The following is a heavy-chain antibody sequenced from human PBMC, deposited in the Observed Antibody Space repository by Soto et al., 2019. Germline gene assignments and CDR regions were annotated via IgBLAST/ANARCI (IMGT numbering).Heavy chain of an antibody. CDR1: GFTFSNAW. J-gene: IGHJ6*02. Sequence: GGSLRLSCAASGFTFSNAWMNWVRQAPAKGLEWVGRIKSKTDGGTTDYAAPVKGRFTISRDDSKNTLYLQMNSLKTEDTAVYYCTTDYVIYYYYGMDVWGQGTTVTVSS. D-gene: IGHD2-21*01. CDR2: IKSKTDGGTT. CDR3: TTDYVIYYYYGMDV. V-gene: IGHV3-15*07.